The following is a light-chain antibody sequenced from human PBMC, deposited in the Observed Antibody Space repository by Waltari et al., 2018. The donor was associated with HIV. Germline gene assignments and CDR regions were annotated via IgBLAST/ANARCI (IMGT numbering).Light chain of an antibody. V-gene: IGLV2-14*03. CDR1: SSDVGGYNY. Sequence: QSALTQPASVSGSPGQSITISCTGTSSDVGGYNYVSWYQQHPGKAPKLMISDVSNRPSGVSDRFSGSKSGNTASLTISGLQAEDEADYYCAAWDDSLSGLHVVFGGGTKVTVL. CDR2: DVS. J-gene: IGLJ2*01. CDR3: AAWDDSLSGLHVV.